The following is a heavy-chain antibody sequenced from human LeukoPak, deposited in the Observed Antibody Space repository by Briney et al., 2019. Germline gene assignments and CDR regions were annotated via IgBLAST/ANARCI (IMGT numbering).Heavy chain of an antibody. CDR1: GFSLSTRGVG. CDR3: ALYVSSGQFDY. D-gene: IGHD3-22*01. CDR2: IYWNDNK. Sequence: SGPTLVKPTQTLTLTCTFSGFSLSTRGVGVGWIRQPPGKALEWLTLIYWNDNKRYSPSLKSRLTITKDTSKNQVDLTMTNMDPVDTATYFCALYVSSGQFDYWGQGTLVTVSS. V-gene: IGHV2-5*01. J-gene: IGHJ4*02.